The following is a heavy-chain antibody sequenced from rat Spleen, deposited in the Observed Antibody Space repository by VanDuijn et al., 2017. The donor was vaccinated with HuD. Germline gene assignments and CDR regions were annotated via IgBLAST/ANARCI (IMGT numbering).Heavy chain of an antibody. D-gene: IGHD1-11*01. J-gene: IGHJ2*01. CDR2: ISHEGSSP. Sequence: EVHLVESGGGLVQPGRSLKLSCAASGFTFSDYYMAWVRQAPKKGLEWVASISHEGSSPEYGNAVKGRFTISRDNAKNTLYLQMNSLRSEDTAIYYCARANYGGYNYWGQGVMVTVSS. CDR1: GFTFSDYY. V-gene: IGHV5-22*01. CDR3: ARANYGGYNY.